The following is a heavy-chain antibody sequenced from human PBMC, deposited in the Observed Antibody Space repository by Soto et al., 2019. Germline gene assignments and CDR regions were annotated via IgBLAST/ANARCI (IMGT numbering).Heavy chain of an antibody. CDR1: GFTFSTYG. CDR2: ISYDGTNK. Sequence: QVQLVESGGGEVQPGRSLTISCVASGFTFSTYGMHWVRQTPGKGLEWVAVISYDGTNKFYSDSVKGRFTISRDNFKNTPTLQMNSLRADDTAVYSCAKDLQSYGDYDYYCYGMDVWGLGTRVTVSS. J-gene: IGHJ6*02. CDR3: AKDLQSYGDYDYYCYGMDV. D-gene: IGHD4-17*01. V-gene: IGHV3-30*18.